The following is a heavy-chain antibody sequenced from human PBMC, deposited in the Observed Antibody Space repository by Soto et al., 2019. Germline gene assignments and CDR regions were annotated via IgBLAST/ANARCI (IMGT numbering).Heavy chain of an antibody. V-gene: IGHV1-24*01. J-gene: IGHJ4*02. CDR2: FDPEDGET. CDR1: GYTLTELS. D-gene: IGHD6-19*01. Sequence: ASVKVSCKVSGYTLTELSMHWVRQAPGKGLEWMGGFDPEDGETIYAQKFQGRVTMTEDTSTDTAYMELSSLRSEDTAVYYCATKSSRGWSSGWYIFDYWGQGTLVTVSS. CDR3: ATKSSRGWSSGWYIFDY.